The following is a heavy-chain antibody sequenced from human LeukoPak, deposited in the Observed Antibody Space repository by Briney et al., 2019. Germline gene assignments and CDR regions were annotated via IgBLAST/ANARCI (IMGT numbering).Heavy chain of an antibody. CDR3: VRYISSWAQTLLDY. D-gene: IGHD6-13*01. Sequence: GGSLRLSCAASGFTFSSYGMHWVRQAPGKGLEWVAFIRSDESTKYYADSVKGRYTISRDTSKNTLYLEMNSLRPEDTALYYCVRYISSWAQTLLDYWGQGTLVTVSS. J-gene: IGHJ4*02. CDR2: IRSDESTK. V-gene: IGHV3-30*02. CDR1: GFTFSSYG.